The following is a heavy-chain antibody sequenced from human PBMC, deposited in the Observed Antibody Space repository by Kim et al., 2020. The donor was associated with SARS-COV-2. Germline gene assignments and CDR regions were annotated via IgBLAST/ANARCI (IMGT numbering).Heavy chain of an antibody. J-gene: IGHJ3*02. D-gene: IGHD6-25*01. CDR2: ISYDGSNK. CDR1: GFTFSSYA. Sequence: GGSLRLSCAASGFTFSSYAMHWVRQAPGKGLEWVAVISYDGSNKYYADSVKGRFTISRDNSKNTLYLQMNSLRAEDTAVYYCARDPGGDSSAHSYFDIWGQGTMVTVSS. V-gene: IGHV3-30*04. CDR3: ARDPGGDSSAHSYFDI.